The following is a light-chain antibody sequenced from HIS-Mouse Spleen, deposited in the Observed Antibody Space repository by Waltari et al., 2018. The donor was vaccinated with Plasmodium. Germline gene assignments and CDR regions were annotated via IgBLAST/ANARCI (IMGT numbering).Light chain of an antibody. CDR1: QSVSSN. J-gene: IGKJ3*01. Sequence: EIVMTQSPATLSVSPGERATLSCRASQSVSSNLPWYQQKPGQPPRLLIYGASTRATGIPARLSGSGSGTEFTLTISSLQSEDFAVYYCQQYNNWSFTFGPGTKVDIK. CDR3: QQYNNWSFT. CDR2: GAS. V-gene: IGKV3-15*01.